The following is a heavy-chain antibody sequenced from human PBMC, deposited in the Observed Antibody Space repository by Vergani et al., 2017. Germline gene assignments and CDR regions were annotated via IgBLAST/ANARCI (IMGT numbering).Heavy chain of an antibody. V-gene: IGHV4-38-2*02. Sequence: QVQLQESGPGLVKPSETLSLTCAVSGYSISSGYYWGWIRQPPGKGLEWIGSIYHSGSTYYNPSLKSRVTISVDTSKNQFSLKLSSVTAADTAVYYCAREGIMGAFDIWGQGTMVTVSS. J-gene: IGHJ3*02. CDR2: IYHSGST. CDR1: GYSISSGYY. CDR3: AREGIMGAFDI. D-gene: IGHD1-26*01.